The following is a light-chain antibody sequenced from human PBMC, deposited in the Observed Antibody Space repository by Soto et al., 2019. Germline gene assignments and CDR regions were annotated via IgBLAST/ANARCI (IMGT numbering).Light chain of an antibody. J-gene: IGKJ1*01. CDR3: LQHYAWPWT. CDR2: RIF. V-gene: IGKV3-15*01. Sequence: EIVMTQSPVTLSVFPGESVTLSCRASQSVNGFLDWFQHKPGQAPRLVLKRIFIRAIGVPARFSGSGSETEFTLTINGLQSEDSGVYYCLQHYAWPWTFGQETKVDI. CDR1: QSVNGF.